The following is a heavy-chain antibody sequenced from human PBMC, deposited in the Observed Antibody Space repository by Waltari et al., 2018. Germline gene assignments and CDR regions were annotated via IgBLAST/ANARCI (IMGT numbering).Heavy chain of an antibody. J-gene: IGHJ4*01. D-gene: IGHD2-21*01. V-gene: IGHV4-34*01. CDR2: IHYSGST. CDR3: ARYGEVPASYFFDH. Sequence: QVQLHQWGAGQLKPSETLSLTGAVSGAPFLGYFWSWVRQSPGKGLEWLGSIHYSGSTNYNPTLESRLSLSVDTTKKQFSLKLTSVTAADAALYFCARYGEVPASYFFDHWGQGTLVTVSS. CDR1: GAPFLGYF.